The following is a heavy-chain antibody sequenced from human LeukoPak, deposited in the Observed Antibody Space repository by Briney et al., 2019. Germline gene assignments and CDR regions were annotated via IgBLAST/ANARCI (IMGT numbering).Heavy chain of an antibody. J-gene: IGHJ6*02. CDR3: ARGPYYDILTGSGLYGMDV. V-gene: IGHV1-18*01. Sequence: ASVKVSCKASGYTFTSYGISWVRQAPGQGLEWMGWISAYNGNTNYAQKLQGRVTMTTDTSTSTAYMELRSLRSDDTAVYYCARGPYYDILTGSGLYGMDVWGQGTTVTVFS. D-gene: IGHD3-9*01. CDR2: ISAYNGNT. CDR1: GYTFTSYG.